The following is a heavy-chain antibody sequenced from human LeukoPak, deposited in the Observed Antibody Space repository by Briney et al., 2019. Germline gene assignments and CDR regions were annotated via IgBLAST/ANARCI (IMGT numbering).Heavy chain of an antibody. J-gene: IGHJ3*02. Sequence: AGSLRLSCAASGFTFSSYGMHWVRQAPGKGLEWVAFIRNDGSNKYYADSVKGRFTISRDNSKNTLYLQMNSLRVEDTAVYYCAKDFSMSWAAFDIWGQGTMVTVSS. CDR2: IRNDGSNK. D-gene: IGHD2/OR15-2a*01. CDR3: AKDFSMSWAAFDI. CDR1: GFTFSSYG. V-gene: IGHV3-30*02.